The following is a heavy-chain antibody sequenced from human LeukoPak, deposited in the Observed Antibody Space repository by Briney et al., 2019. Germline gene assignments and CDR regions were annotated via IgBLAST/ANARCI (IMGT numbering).Heavy chain of an antibody. CDR3: ARRSANWYTSYNYMDV. D-gene: IGHD1-1*01. Sequence: GASVKVSCRASRYTFTDYYIHWVRQAPGQGLEWMGCMNPNSGGTKYSQKFQGRVTMTRDTSISTAYMELSRLTSDDTAVYYCARRSANWYTSYNYMDVWGKGTTVTVSS. CDR1: RYTFTDYY. V-gene: IGHV1-2*02. J-gene: IGHJ6*03. CDR2: MNPNSGGT.